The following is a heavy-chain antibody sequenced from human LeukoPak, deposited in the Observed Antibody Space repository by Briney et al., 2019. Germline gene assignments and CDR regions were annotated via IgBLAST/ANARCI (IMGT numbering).Heavy chain of an antibody. CDR2: ISAYNGNT. V-gene: IGHV1-18*01. CDR3: ARDSEDGSGSYFYYYYYMDV. CDR1: GGTFSSYA. J-gene: IGHJ6*03. Sequence: ASVKVSCKASGGTFSSYAISWVRQAPGQGLEWMGWISAYNGNTNYAQKLQGRVTMTTDTSTSTAYMELRSLRSDDTAVYYCARDSEDGSGSYFYYYYYMDVWGKGTTVTVSS. D-gene: IGHD1-26*01.